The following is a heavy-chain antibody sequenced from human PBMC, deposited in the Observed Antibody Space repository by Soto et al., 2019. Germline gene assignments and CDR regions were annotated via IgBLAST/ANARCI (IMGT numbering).Heavy chain of an antibody. V-gene: IGHV5-51*01. J-gene: IGHJ4*02. Sequence: PGESLKISCKGSGYSFTTYWIGWVRQMPGRGPEWMGIIYVGDSDTRYSPSFQGQVTISVDKSITTAYLQWSSLKASDTAMYYCARAVTGTLHPYHFDYWGQGTPVTVSS. CDR3: ARAVTGTLHPYHFDY. CDR1: GYSFTTYW. D-gene: IGHD2-21*02. CDR2: IYVGDSDT.